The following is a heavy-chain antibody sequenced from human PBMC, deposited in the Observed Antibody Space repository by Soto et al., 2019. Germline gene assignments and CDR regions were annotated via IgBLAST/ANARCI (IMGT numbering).Heavy chain of an antibody. CDR1: GASLSSDAYY. V-gene: IGHV4-31*03. D-gene: IGHD1-1*01. CDR2: IYYSGAT. Sequence: QVQLQESGPGLVKPSQTLSLTCTVSGASLSSDAYYWSRIRQHPVKGLEWIGYIYYSGATYYNPSLESRVTISLDTPKNHFSLRLSSVSAADTAVYYCARGGRRGDVFDIWGQGTMVTVSS. J-gene: IGHJ3*02. CDR3: ARGGRRGDVFDI.